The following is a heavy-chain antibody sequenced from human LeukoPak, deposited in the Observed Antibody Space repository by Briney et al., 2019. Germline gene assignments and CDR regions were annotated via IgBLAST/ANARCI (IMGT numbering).Heavy chain of an antibody. J-gene: IGHJ4*02. Sequence: GGSLRLSCAASGFTFSSYSMNWVRQAPGKGLERVSYISSGSSAIYYADSVKGRFTISRDNAKNSLYLQMNSLRDEDTAVYYCAKDIGRYYPYYFDYWGQGTLVTVSS. CDR3: AKDIGRYYPYYFDY. CDR2: ISSGSSAI. CDR1: GFTFSSYS. V-gene: IGHV3-48*02. D-gene: IGHD3-10*01.